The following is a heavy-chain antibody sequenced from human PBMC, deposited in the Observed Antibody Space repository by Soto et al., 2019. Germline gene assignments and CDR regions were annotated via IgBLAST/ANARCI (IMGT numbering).Heavy chain of an antibody. CDR2: ISNSGGST. CDR3: AKEDVGGYYYSGL. D-gene: IGHD1-26*01. CDR1: GFTFSNYV. Sequence: GGSLRLSCAASGFTFSNYVMSWVRQAPGKGLEWVSSISNSGGSTYYADSVKGRFTISRDNSENTLYLQMNSLRAEDTAVYYCAKEDVGGYYYSGLWGRGTLVTVSS. J-gene: IGHJ4*02. V-gene: IGHV3-23*01.